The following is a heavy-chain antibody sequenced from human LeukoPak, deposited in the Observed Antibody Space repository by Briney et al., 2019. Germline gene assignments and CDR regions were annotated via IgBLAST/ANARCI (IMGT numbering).Heavy chain of an antibody. CDR3: ARTFSGSYGY. V-gene: IGHV4-59*01. CDR2: IYYSGST. J-gene: IGHJ4*02. Sequence: SETLSLTCTVSGGSISSYYWSWIRQPPGKGLEWIGYIYYSGSTNYNPSLKSRVTISVDTSKNQISLKLSSVTAADTAVYYCARTFSGSYGYWGQGTLVTVSS. D-gene: IGHD1-26*01. CDR1: GGSISSYY.